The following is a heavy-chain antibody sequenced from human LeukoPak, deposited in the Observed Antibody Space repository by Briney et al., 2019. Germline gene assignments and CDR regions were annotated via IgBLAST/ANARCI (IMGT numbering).Heavy chain of an antibody. CDR1: GFTFSSYV. CDR3: AKGSYYDSSGSFYFDY. CDR2: IYSGGST. D-gene: IGHD3-22*01. J-gene: IGHJ4*02. V-gene: IGHV3-23*03. Sequence: GGSLRLSCAASGFTFSSYVMSWVRQAPGKGLEWVSVIYSGGSTYYADSVKGRFTISRDNSKNTLYVQVNSLGTEDTAAYYCAKGSYYDSSGSFYFDYWGQGTLVTVSS.